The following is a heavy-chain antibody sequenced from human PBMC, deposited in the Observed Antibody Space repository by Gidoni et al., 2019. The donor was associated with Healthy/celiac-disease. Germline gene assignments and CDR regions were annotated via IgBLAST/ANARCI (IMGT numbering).Heavy chain of an antibody. J-gene: IGHJ4*02. D-gene: IGHD6-13*01. CDR2: IYSGGST. V-gene: IGHV3-66*01. CDR1: GFTVSRNY. Sequence: EVQLVESGGGLVQPGGSLRLSCAASGFTVSRNYMSWVRQAPGKGLEWVSVIYSGGSTYYADSVKGRFTISRDNSKNTLYLQMNSLRAEDTAVYYCARLAYLGIAAAGTDYNDYWGQGTLVTVSS. CDR3: ARLAYLGIAAAGTDYNDY.